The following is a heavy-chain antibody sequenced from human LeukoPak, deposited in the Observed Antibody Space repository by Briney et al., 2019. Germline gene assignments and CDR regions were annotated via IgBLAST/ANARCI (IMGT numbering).Heavy chain of an antibody. J-gene: IGHJ4*02. CDR1: GGSVSSIIYY. D-gene: IGHD3-10*01. V-gene: IGHV4-39*01. Sequence: PETLSLTCTVSGGSVSSIIYYWGWIRQPPGKGLEWIGTIYYSGSTYYNVSLKSRVTISVDTSRNQFSLKLSSVTAADTAVYYCARHSRSVDYGSGSYTWDYWGQGTLVTVSS. CDR3: ARHSRSVDYGSGSYTWDY. CDR2: IYYSGST.